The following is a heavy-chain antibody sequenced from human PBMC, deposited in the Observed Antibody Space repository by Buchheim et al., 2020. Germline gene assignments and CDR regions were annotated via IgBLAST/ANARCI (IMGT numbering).Heavy chain of an antibody. CDR3: ATIPIYSSGWYEPPDY. J-gene: IGHJ4*02. D-gene: IGHD6-19*01. CDR1: GGSISSSSYY. V-gene: IGHV4-39*01. CDR2: IYYSGST. Sequence: QLQLQESGPGLVKPSETLSLTCTVSGGSISSSSYYWGWIRQPPGKGLEWIGSIYYSGSTYYNPSLKSRVTISVDTSKNQFSLKLSSVTAADTAVYYCATIPIYSSGWYEPPDYWGQGTL.